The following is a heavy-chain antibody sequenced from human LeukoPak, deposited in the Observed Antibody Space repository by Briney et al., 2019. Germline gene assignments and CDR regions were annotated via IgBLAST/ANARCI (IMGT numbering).Heavy chain of an antibody. Sequence: GGSLRLSCAASGFTVSSNYMSWVRQAPGKGLEWVSVIYGVGTTYYADSMKGRFTISRDNSKNTLYLQMNTLGAEDTAVYYCARGPYSGSYWGGFDYWGQGTLVTVSS. D-gene: IGHD1-26*01. CDR1: GFTVSSNY. CDR2: IYGVGTT. J-gene: IGHJ4*02. V-gene: IGHV3-53*01. CDR3: ARGPYSGSYWGGFDY.